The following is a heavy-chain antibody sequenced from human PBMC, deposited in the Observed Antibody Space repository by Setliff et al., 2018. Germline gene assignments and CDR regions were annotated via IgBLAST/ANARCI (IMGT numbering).Heavy chain of an antibody. V-gene: IGHV3-23*05. J-gene: IGHJ4*02. D-gene: IGHD2-8*01. CDR1: GFTISGYA. CDR2: IKDSDYST. Sequence: GGSLRLSCVGSGFTISGYAMTWVRQVPGKGLEWISSIKDSDYSTYYADSVKGRFTISRDNSGNTLFLQMTSLRPEDTGIYYCAKVKKPLIRGSGFDYWGRGTLVTVS. CDR3: AKVKKPLIRGSGFDY.